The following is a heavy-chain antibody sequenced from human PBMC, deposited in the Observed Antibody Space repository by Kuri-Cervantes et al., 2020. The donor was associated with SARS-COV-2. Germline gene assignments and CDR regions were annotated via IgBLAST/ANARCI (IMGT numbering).Heavy chain of an antibody. Sequence: SVKVSCKASGGTFSSYAISWVRQAPGQGLEWMGGIIPIFGTANYAQKFQGRVTITADKSTSTAYMELSSLRSEDTAVYYCARGDYGSGSYGYYYGMDVWGQGTTVTVSS. D-gene: IGHD3-10*01. V-gene: IGHV1-69*06. CDR2: IIPIFGTA. CDR3: ARGDYGSGSYGYYYGMDV. CDR1: GGTFSSYA. J-gene: IGHJ6*02.